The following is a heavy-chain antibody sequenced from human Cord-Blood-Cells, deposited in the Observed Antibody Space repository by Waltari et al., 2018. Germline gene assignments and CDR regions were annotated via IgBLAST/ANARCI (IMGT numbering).Heavy chain of an antibody. V-gene: IGHV4-34*01. Sequence: QVQLQQWGAGLLKPSETLSLTCAAYGGSFSGYYWSWIRQPPGKGLEWIGEINHSGSTNYNPSLKSRVTISVDTSKNQFSLKLSSVTAADTAVYYCARVRHGFYFDYWGQGTLVTVSS. J-gene: IGHJ4*02. CDR3: ARVRHGFYFDY. CDR2: INHSGST. CDR1: GGSFSGYY.